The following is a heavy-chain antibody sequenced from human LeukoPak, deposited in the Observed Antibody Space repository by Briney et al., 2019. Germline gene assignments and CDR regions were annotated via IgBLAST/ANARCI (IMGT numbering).Heavy chain of an antibody. V-gene: IGHV3-23*01. Sequence: GGSLRLSCAASGFAFSSQGMSWVRQAPGKGLEWVSSISGGDGSTYYADSVKGRFTISKDTSKSTLYLQMNSLRVEDTAIYYCAKIVWISLRAFPVWGQGTMVTVSS. CDR1: GFAFSSQG. CDR2: ISGGDGST. D-gene: IGHD2/OR15-2a*01. CDR3: AKIVWISLRAFPV. J-gene: IGHJ3*01.